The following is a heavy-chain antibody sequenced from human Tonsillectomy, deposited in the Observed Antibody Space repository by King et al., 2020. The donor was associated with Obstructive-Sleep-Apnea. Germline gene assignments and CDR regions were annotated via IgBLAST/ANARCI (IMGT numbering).Heavy chain of an antibody. CDR3: ARGDGYSSSPTPF. V-gene: IGHV1-18*04. Sequence: QLVQSGAEVKKPGASVKVSCKASGYTFTLYGISWVRQAPGQGRDWMGWITAYNVNKHYAEKLQGRITMTTNKSTSTAYMELTSLRSDDTAMYYCARGDGYSSSPTPFWGQGTLVTVSS. CDR2: ITAYNVNK. J-gene: IGHJ4*02. D-gene: IGHD6-13*01. CDR1: GYTFTLYG.